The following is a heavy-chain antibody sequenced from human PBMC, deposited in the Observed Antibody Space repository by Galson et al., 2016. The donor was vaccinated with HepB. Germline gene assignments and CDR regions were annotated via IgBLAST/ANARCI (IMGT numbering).Heavy chain of an antibody. Sequence: SLRLSCAASGFTFSSYGMHWVLQVPGKGLEWVAVIWYDGSNKYYADSVKGRFTISRDNSKNTLYLQMNSLRAEDTAVYYCARDRVGYYYYGMDVWGQGTTVTVSS. CDR1: GFTFSSYG. V-gene: IGHV3-33*01. CDR3: ARDRVGYYYYGMDV. J-gene: IGHJ6*02. CDR2: IWYDGSNK. D-gene: IGHD1-26*01.